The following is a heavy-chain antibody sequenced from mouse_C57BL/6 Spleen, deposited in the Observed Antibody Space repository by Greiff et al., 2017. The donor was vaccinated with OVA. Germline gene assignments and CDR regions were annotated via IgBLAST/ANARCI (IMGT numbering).Heavy chain of an antibody. CDR2: IDPATGGT. CDR3: TRIYYGNYEEGYYAMDY. J-gene: IGHJ4*01. D-gene: IGHD2-1*01. CDR1: GYTFTDYE. V-gene: IGHV1-15*01. Sequence: QVQLQQSGAELVRPGASVTLSCKASGYTFTDYEMHWVKQTPVHGLEWIGAIDPATGGTAYNQKFKGKAILTADKSSSTAYMELRSLTSEDSAVYYGTRIYYGNYEEGYYAMDYWGQGTSVTVSS.